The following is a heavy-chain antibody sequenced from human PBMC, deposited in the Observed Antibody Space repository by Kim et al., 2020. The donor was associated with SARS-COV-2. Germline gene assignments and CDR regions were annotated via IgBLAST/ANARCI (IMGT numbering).Heavy chain of an antibody. Sequence: ASVKVSCKASGYTFTGYYMHWVRQAPGQGLEWMGWINPNSGGTNYAQKFQGWVTMTRDTSISTAYMELSRLRSDDTAVYYCARDTDSGYSYGYVSGMDVWGQGTTVTVSS. V-gene: IGHV1-2*04. CDR2: INPNSGGT. J-gene: IGHJ6*02. CDR3: ARDTDSGYSYGYVSGMDV. D-gene: IGHD5-18*01. CDR1: GYTFTGYY.